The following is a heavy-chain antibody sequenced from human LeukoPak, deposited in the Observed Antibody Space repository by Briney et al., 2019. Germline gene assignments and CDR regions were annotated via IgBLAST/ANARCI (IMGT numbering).Heavy chain of an antibody. Sequence: SQTLSLTCAISGDSVSRNSAAWNWIRQSPSRGLEWLGRTYYKSKWYNNFAVSVKSRITINPDTSKNQFSLQLKSVTPEDTAVYYCASAREEKDTAMEYWGQGILVTVSS. CDR3: ASAREEKDTAMEY. CDR2: TYYKSKWYN. CDR1: GDSVSRNSAA. D-gene: IGHD5-18*01. V-gene: IGHV6-1*01. J-gene: IGHJ4*02.